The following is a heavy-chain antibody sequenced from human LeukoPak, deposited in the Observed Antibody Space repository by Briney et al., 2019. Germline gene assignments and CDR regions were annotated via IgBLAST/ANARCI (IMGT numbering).Heavy chain of an antibody. J-gene: IGHJ5*02. Sequence: GASVKVSCKASGYTFTSYDINWVRQATGQGLEWMGWMNPNSGNTGYAQKFQGRVTMTRNTSISTAYMELSSLRSEDTAVYYCARVYDFWSGHTLNWFDPWGQGTLVTVSS. CDR3: ARVYDFWSGHTLNWFDP. CDR2: MNPNSGNT. D-gene: IGHD3-3*01. CDR1: GYTFTSYD. V-gene: IGHV1-8*01.